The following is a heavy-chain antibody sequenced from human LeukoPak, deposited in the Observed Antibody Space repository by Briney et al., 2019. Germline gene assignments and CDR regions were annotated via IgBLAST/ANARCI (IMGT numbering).Heavy chain of an antibody. J-gene: IGHJ5*02. Sequence: SETLSLTCAVYGGSFSGYYWSWIRQPPGKGLEWIGEINHSGSTNYNPSLKSRVTISVDTSKYQFSLKLSSVTAADTAVYYCARSSITESNWFDPWGQGTLVTVSS. CDR3: ARSSITESNWFDP. D-gene: IGHD5/OR15-5a*01. V-gene: IGHV4-34*01. CDR2: INHSGST. CDR1: GGSFSGYY.